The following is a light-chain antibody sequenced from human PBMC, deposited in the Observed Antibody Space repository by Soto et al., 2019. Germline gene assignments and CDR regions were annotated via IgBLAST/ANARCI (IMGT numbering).Light chain of an antibody. V-gene: IGKV1-27*01. Sequence: DIQMTQSPSSLSASVGDRVTITCRASQAISNYLAWYQQKPGRAPELLIYATSTLQSGVPSRFSGSGSGTDFTLTISSLQPEDVATYYCQKYNTARWTFGQGTKVEIK. CDR1: QAISNY. CDR2: ATS. J-gene: IGKJ1*01. CDR3: QKYNTARWT.